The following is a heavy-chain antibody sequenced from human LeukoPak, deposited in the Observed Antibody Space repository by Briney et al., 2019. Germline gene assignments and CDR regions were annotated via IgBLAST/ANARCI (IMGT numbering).Heavy chain of an antibody. CDR1: GGSISSYY. D-gene: IGHD5-18*01. V-gene: IGHV4-59*01. Sequence: SETLSLTCTVSGGSISSYYWSWIRQPPGKGLEWIGYIYYSGSTNYNPSLKSRVTISVDTSKNQFSLKLSSVTAADTAVYYCARHVQDTTMVTPLYYFDYWGQGTLVTVSS. CDR2: IYYSGST. J-gene: IGHJ4*02. CDR3: ARHVQDTTMVTPLYYFDY.